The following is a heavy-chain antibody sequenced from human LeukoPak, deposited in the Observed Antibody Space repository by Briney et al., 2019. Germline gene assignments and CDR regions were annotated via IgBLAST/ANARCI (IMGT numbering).Heavy chain of an antibody. V-gene: IGHV3-33*06. CDR2: IWYDGSNK. CDR3: AKDYGSGWYYYFDY. J-gene: IGHJ4*02. Sequence: GRSLRLPCAASGFTFSSYGMHWVRQAPGKGLEWVAVIWYDGSNKYYADSVKGRFTISRDNSKNTLYLQMNSLRAEDTAVYYCAKDYGSGWYYYFDYWGQGTLVTVSS. CDR1: GFTFSSYG. D-gene: IGHD6-19*01.